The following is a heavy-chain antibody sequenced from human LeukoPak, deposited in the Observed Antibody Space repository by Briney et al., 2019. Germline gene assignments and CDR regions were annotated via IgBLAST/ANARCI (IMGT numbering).Heavy chain of an antibody. D-gene: IGHD2-2*01. CDR2: IYYTGST. CDR1: GDSISSGNYS. V-gene: IGHV4-30-4*01. J-gene: IGHJ4*02. CDR3: TRGRTPSDY. Sequence: SETLSLTCTVSGDSISSGNYSWSWIRQPPGKGLEWIGNIYYTGSTSYNPSLKSRLTMSVDTSNNQFSLKLNSLTAADTAVYYCTRGRTPSDYWGQGTLVTVS.